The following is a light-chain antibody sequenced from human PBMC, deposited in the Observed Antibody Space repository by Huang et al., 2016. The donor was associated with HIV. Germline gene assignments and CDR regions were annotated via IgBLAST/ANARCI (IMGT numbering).Light chain of an antibody. J-gene: IGKJ4*01. Sequence: DIQTTQSPSSLAASVGDRIIMTCRASQTITTYLNWYQQRPGKAPKLLIYAASSLQSGVPSRFSGSVSGTDFTLTISSLQPEDFATYYCQQSYSSLLSFGGGTKVAIK. CDR3: QQSYSSLLS. CDR1: QTITTY. CDR2: AAS. V-gene: IGKV1-39*01.